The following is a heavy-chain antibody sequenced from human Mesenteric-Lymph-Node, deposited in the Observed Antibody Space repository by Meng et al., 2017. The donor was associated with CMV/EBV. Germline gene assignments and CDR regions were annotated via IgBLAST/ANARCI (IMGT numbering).Heavy chain of an antibody. D-gene: IGHD3-22*01. CDR3: PKRRNYDSDNTEY. V-gene: IGHV4-39*01. CDR2: SLHRGTT. CDR1: LDSICTASHY. J-gene: IGHJ4*02. Sequence: LQLKYPPPVHVHPLQTLCLSHAFFLDSICTASHYVAWNRQPPRRGIGWVGTSLHRGTTRYNPSFKGRLTISLNTSANLFSWRLTTVTAADTATNNWPKRRNYDSDNTEYWGQGTLFTVSS.